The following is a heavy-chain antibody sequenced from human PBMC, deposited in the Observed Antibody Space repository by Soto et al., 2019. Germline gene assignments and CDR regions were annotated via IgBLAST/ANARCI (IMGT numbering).Heavy chain of an antibody. V-gene: IGHV3-30*18. CDR3: AKDQDYGDYGGYFDY. CDR2: ISYDGSNK. D-gene: IGHD4-17*01. Sequence: QVQLVESGGGVVQPGRSLRLSCAASGFTFSSYGMHWVRQAPGKGLEWVAVISYDGSNKYYADSVKGRFTLSRDNSKNTLYLQMISLRAEDTAVYYCAKDQDYGDYGGYFDYWGQGTLVTVSS. J-gene: IGHJ4*02. CDR1: GFTFSSYG.